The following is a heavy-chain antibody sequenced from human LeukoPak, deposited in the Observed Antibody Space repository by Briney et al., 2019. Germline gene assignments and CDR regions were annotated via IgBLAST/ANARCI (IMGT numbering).Heavy chain of an antibody. V-gene: IGHV1-46*01. CDR1: GYTFTSNY. CDR2: IYPRDGST. J-gene: IGHJ4*02. Sequence: GASVKVSCKASGYTFTSNYIHWARQAPGQGLEWMGMIYPRDGSTSYAQKFQGRVTVTRDTSTSTEHMELSGLRSEDTAVYYCARDQEGFDYWGQGTLVTVSS. CDR3: ARDQEGFDY.